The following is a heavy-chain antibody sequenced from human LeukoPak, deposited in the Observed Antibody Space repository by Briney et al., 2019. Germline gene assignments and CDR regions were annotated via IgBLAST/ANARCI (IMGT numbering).Heavy chain of an antibody. V-gene: IGHV4-34*01. J-gene: IGHJ4*02. Sequence: SETLSLTCAVYGGSFSGYYWSWLRQPPGKGLEWIGEINHRGSTNYNPSLTIRVTISVDTSKNQFSLKLSSVTAADTAVYYCARGRGYCSSTSCYYFDYWGQGTLVTVSS. CDR3: ARGRGYCSSTSCYYFDY. D-gene: IGHD2-2*01. CDR2: INHRGST. CDR1: GGSFSGYY.